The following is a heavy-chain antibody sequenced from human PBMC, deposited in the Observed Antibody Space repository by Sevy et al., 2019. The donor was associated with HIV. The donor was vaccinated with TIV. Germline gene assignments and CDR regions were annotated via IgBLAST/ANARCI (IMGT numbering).Heavy chain of an antibody. CDR2: IGSKANDYAT. CDR3: TRNYDFWSGYPNNWFDP. D-gene: IGHD3-3*01. J-gene: IGHJ5*02. CDR1: GFTFSGSA. Sequence: GGSLRLSCAASGFTFSGSAMHWVRQASGKGLEWVGRIGSKANDYATGYAASVKGRFTISRDDSKNTAYLQMNSLKTEDTAVYYCTRNYDFWSGYPNNWFDPWGQGTLVTVSS. V-gene: IGHV3-73*01.